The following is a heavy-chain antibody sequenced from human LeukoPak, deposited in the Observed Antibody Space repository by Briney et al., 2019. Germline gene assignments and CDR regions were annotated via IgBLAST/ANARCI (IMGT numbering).Heavy chain of an antibody. Sequence: SLETLSLTCTVSGGSISSGSYYWSWIRQPAGKGLEWIGRIYTSGSTNYNPSLKSRVTISVDTSKNQFSLKLSSVTAADTAVYYCARTLSKARAFDIWGQGTMVTVSS. J-gene: IGHJ3*02. V-gene: IGHV4-61*02. CDR2: IYTSGST. CDR1: GGSISSGSYY. CDR3: ARTLSKARAFDI. D-gene: IGHD5/OR15-5a*01.